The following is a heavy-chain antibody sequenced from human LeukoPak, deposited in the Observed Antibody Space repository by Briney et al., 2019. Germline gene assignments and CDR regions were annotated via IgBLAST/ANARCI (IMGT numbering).Heavy chain of an antibody. J-gene: IGHJ4*02. CDR1: GFTFSSYW. CDR3: ARDYGYNNDWFGAPFDY. CDR2: IKEDGGEK. V-gene: IGHV3-7*01. Sequence: GGSLRLSCATSGFTFSSYWMTWVRQAPGKGLEWVASIKEDGGEKYNVDSVKGRFTSSRDNAKNSLYLQMNSLTAEDTGVYYCARDYGYNNDWFGAPFDYWGQGTLVTVSS. D-gene: IGHD3-9*01.